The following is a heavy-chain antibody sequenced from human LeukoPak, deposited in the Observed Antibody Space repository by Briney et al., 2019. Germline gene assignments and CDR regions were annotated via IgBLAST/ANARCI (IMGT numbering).Heavy chain of an antibody. V-gene: IGHV4-34*01. CDR1: GESFSGYY. J-gene: IGHJ6*03. CDR3: ARQGSGSPGTSYYYYYMAV. CDR2: INQSGSA. Sequence: PSETLSLTCAVNGESFSGYYWSWIRQAPGKGLEFIGEINQSGSASYNPSLKSRVTISVDTSKNQFSLRLSSVTAADTAVYYCARQGSGSPGTSYYYYYMAVWGKGTTVTISS. D-gene: IGHD3-10*01.